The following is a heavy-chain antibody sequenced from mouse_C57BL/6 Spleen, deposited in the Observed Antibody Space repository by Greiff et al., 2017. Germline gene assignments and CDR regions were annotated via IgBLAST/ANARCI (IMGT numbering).Heavy chain of an antibody. D-gene: IGHD2-3*01. CDR3: ARDGYHGVFDY. Sequence: QVQLQQSGPELVKPGASVKISCKASGYAFSSSWLNWVKQRPGKGLEWIGRLYPGDGDTNYNGKFKGKATLTAAKSSSTAYMQLSSLTSEYSAVYFCARDGYHGVFDYWGQGTTLTVSS. V-gene: IGHV1-82*01. CDR2: LYPGDGDT. CDR1: GYAFSSSW. J-gene: IGHJ2*01.